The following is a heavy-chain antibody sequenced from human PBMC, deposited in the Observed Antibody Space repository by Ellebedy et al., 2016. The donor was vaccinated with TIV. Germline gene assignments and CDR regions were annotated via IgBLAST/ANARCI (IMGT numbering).Heavy chain of an antibody. J-gene: IGHJ6*02. V-gene: IGHV3-7*01. CDR1: GFTFSSYW. CDR3: ASNYYDSSGYYHYYGMDV. D-gene: IGHD3-22*01. CDR2: IKQDGSEK. Sequence: GESLKISXAASGFTFSSYWMSWVRQAPGKGLEWVANIKQDGSEKYYVDSVKGRFTISRDNAKNSLYLQMNSLRAEDTAVYYCASNYYDSSGYYHYYGMDVWGQGTTVTVSS.